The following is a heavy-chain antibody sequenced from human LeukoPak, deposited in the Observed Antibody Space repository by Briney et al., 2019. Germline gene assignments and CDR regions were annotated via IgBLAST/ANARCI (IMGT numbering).Heavy chain of an antibody. J-gene: IGHJ6*04. D-gene: IGHD2-2*01. CDR2: ISAYNGNT. V-gene: IGHV1-18*04. Sequence: EASVKVSCKASGYTFTSYGISWVRQAPGQGLEWMGWISAYNGNTNYAQKLQGRVTMTTDTSTSTAYMELRSLRSDDTAVYYCATIGYCSSTSCPYYYYGMDVWGKETTVTVSS. CDR1: GYTFTSYG. CDR3: ATIGYCSSTSCPYYYYGMDV.